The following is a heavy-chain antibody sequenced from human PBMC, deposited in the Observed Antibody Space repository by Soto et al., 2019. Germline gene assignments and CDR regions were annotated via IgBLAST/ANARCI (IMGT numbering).Heavy chain of an antibody. V-gene: IGHV4-4*07. J-gene: IGHJ5*02. Sequence: SETLSLTCTVSGDSMISYYWSWIRQPAGRGLEWIGHIYTTGTTYFNPSLKSRVTMSLDTSKNQFSLRLRSVTAADTAVYYCARDQGYTGYETDWFDPWGQGTLVTVSS. CDR2: IYTTGTT. D-gene: IGHD5-12*01. CDR3: ARDQGYTGYETDWFDP. CDR1: GDSMISYY.